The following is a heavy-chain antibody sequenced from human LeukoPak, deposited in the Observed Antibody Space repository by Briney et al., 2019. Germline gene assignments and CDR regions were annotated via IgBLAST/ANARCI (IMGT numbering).Heavy chain of an antibody. CDR1: GYTFSSYG. CDR2: ISTYNGNT. CDR3: ARVDEDGFDY. J-gene: IGHJ4*02. V-gene: IGHV1-18*01. Sequence: ASVKVSCKGSGYTFSSYGISWVRQDPGQGLEWMGWISTYNGNTNYAQKLQGRVTMTTDTSTSTAYMELRSLRSDDTAVYYCARVDEDGFDYWGQGTLVTVSS.